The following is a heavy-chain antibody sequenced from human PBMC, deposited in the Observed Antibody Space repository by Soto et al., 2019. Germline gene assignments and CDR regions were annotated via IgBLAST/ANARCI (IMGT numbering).Heavy chain of an antibody. Sequence: PGGSLRLSCAASGFSVSSNYMSWIRQAPGKGLEWVSAIYSGGNTYYADSVKGRFTISRDNSKNTLFLQMDGLRVEDTAVYYCGRGSSGSSTILKVDYWGQGTLVTVS. CDR2: IYSGGNT. D-gene: IGHD3-22*01. CDR3: GRGSSGSSTILKVDY. CDR1: GFSVSSNY. V-gene: IGHV3-53*01. J-gene: IGHJ4*02.